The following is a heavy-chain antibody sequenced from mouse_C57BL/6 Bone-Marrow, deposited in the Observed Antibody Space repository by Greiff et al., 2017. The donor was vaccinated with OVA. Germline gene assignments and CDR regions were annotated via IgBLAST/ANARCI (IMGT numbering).Heavy chain of an antibody. CDR1: GYTFTDYE. CDR2: IDPETGGT. Sequence: VQLQQSRAELVRPGASVTLSCKASGYTFTDYEMHWVKQTPVHGLEWIGAIDPETGGTAYNQKFKGKAILTADKSSSTAYMELRSLTSEDSAVDYCTRGYSNYYAIDYWGQGTSVTVSS. V-gene: IGHV1-15*01. J-gene: IGHJ4*01. D-gene: IGHD2-5*01. CDR3: TRGYSNYYAIDY.